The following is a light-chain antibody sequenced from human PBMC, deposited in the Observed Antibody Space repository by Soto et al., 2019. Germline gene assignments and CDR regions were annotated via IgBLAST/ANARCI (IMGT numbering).Light chain of an antibody. V-gene: IGLV7-46*01. Sequence: QAVVTQEPSLTVSPGGTVSVTCGSNTGAVTIGHYPYWFQHKPGQAPRTLVYDTNNRDSWTPARFSGSLLWGKAALTLSGAQPEDEADYYCLISSGGARVFGGGTQLTVL. CDR2: DTN. CDR1: TGAVTIGHY. CDR3: LISSGGARV. J-gene: IGLJ3*02.